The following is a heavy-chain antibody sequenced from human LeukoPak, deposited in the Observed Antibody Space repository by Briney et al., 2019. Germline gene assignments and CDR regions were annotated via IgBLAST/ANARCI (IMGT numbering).Heavy chain of an antibody. CDR2: INHSGST. Sequence: SETLTLTCAVYGGSFSGYYWSWIRQPPGKGLEWIGEINHSGSTNYNPSLKSRVTISVDTSKNQFSLKLSSVTAADTAVYYCARDCIVVVPAADYYYYYMDVWGKGTTVTVSS. CDR1: GGSFSGYY. V-gene: IGHV4-34*01. D-gene: IGHD2-2*01. CDR3: ARDCIVVVPAADYYYYYMDV. J-gene: IGHJ6*03.